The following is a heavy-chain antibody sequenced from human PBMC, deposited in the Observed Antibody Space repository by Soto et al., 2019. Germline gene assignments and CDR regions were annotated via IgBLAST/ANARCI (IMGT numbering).Heavy chain of an antibody. CDR3: ARGARNYYYFDY. CDR1: GFIFTDYW. V-gene: IGHV3-74*01. Sequence: EVQLVESGGGLVQPGGSLRLSCAASGFIFTDYWIHWVRQAPGKGLVWVSRIKRDESTTNYADSVWGRLTISRDNAKNTVSLQINSLRAEDTAVYYCARGARNYYYFDYWGQGTLVTVSS. D-gene: IGHD3-10*01. CDR2: IKRDESTT. J-gene: IGHJ4*02.